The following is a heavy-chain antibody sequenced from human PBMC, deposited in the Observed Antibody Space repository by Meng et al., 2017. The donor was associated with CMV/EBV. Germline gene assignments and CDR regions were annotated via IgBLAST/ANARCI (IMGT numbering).Heavy chain of an antibody. CDR2: IYSGGST. V-gene: IGHV3-53*01. J-gene: IGHJ6*02. D-gene: IGHD2-2*01. CDR3: ARERVVVVPAATLDYGMDV. Sequence: GESLKISCAASGFTVSSNYMSWVLQAPGKGLEWVSVIYSGGSTYYADSVKGRFTISRDNSKNTLYLQMNSLRAEDTAVYYCARERVVVVPAATLDYGMDVWGQGTTVTVSS. CDR1: GFTVSSNY.